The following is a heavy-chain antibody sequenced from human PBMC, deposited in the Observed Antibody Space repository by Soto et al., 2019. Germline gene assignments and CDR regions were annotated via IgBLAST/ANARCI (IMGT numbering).Heavy chain of an antibody. Sequence: ASVKVSCKASGYTFTSYYMHWVRQAPGQGLEWMGIINPSGGSTSYAQKFQGRVTMTRDTSTSTVYMELSSLRFEDTAVYYCARDQWEAAAGTGGYYYGMDVWGQGTTVTVSS. CDR2: INPSGGST. V-gene: IGHV1-46*01. CDR1: GYTFTSYY. D-gene: IGHD6-13*01. J-gene: IGHJ6*02. CDR3: ARDQWEAAAGTGGYYYGMDV.